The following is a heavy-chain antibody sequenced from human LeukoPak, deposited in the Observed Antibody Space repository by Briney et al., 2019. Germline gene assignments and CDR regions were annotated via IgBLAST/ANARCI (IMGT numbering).Heavy chain of an antibody. Sequence: ASVKVSCKASGYTFTSNYIHWVRQAPGQGLEWMGMIYPRDGSTSYAQKFQGRVTVTRDTSTSTVHMELSGLRSEDTAVYYCARLYRGLSSIWPVGFWGQGTLVTVSS. CDR3: ARLYRGLSSIWPVGF. CDR1: GYTFTSNY. D-gene: IGHD6-13*01. V-gene: IGHV1-46*01. CDR2: IYPRDGST. J-gene: IGHJ4*02.